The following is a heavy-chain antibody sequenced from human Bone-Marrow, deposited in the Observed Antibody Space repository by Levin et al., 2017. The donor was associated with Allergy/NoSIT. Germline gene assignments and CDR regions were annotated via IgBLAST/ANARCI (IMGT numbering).Heavy chain of an antibody. Sequence: PGGSLRLSCKASGGTFSSYAISWVRQAPGQGLEWMGGIIPIFGTANYAQKFQGRVPITADESTSTAYMELSSLRSEDTAVYYCARATRAALTPYYDYYYMDVWGKGTTVTVSS. J-gene: IGHJ6*03. CDR2: IIPIFGTA. D-gene: IGHD2-15*01. CDR3: ARATRAALTPYYDYYYMDV. CDR1: GGTFSSYA. V-gene: IGHV1-69*01.